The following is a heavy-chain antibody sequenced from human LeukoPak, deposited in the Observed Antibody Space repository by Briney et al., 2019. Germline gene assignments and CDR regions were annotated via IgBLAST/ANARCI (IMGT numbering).Heavy chain of an antibody. V-gene: IGHV3-21*01. CDR1: GFTFSHYS. D-gene: IGHD4-11*01. CDR2: ITSTSSPI. J-gene: IGHJ6*03. Sequence: GGSLRLSCAACGFTFSHYSIDWVRQAPGKGLERIASITSTSSPIYYADSVKGRFTISRDNAKNEVYLQMNSLRGEDTAIYYCARVMMGAAVTTFHYYCMDVWGVGATVTVSS. CDR3: ARVMMGAAVTTFHYYCMDV.